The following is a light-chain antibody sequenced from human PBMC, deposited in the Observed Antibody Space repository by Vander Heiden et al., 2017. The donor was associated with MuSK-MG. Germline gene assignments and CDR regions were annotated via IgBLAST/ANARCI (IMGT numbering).Light chain of an antibody. Sequence: DIQMTQSPSTLSASVGDRVTITCRASQSISSWLDWYQQKPGQAPKLLIYNASRGESGVPYRFSGSGYWTEFTLTSSRRQHDDFAHYYCQQYNSLCTFGQGTKMDIK. J-gene: IGKJ2*02. CDR2: NAS. CDR3: QQYNSLCT. V-gene: IGKV1-5*03. CDR1: QSISSW.